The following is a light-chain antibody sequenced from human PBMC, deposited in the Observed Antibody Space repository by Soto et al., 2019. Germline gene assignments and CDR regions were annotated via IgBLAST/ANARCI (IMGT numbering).Light chain of an antibody. V-gene: IGKV3-20*01. CDR1: QSVVSNY. J-gene: IGKJ1*01. CDR2: GAS. CDR3: QQYGSPGT. Sequence: IVLTQSPGTLSLSPGESATLSCRASQSVVSNYLAWFQHKPGQAPRLVIYGASNRATGIPDRLSGSGSGTEFTLTISRMAPEDFAVYYCQQYGSPGTFGHGTKVDIK.